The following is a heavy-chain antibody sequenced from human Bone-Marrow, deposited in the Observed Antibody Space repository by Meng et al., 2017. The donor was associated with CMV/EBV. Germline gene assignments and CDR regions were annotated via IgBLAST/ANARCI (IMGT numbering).Heavy chain of an antibody. CDR3: ARGLRSDDFWSGSDAFDI. Sequence: GESLKISCAASGFTFSNYSMNWVRQAPGKGLEWVSFISSSSTYIYYADSVKGRFTISRDNSKNTLYLQMNSLRAEDTAVYYCARGLRSDDFWSGSDAFDIWGQGTMVTVSS. CDR2: ISSSSTYI. J-gene: IGHJ3*02. CDR1: GFTFSNYS. V-gene: IGHV3-21*04. D-gene: IGHD3-3*01.